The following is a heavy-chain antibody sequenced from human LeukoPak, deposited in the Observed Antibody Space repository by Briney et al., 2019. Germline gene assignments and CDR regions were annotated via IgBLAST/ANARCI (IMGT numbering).Heavy chain of an antibody. D-gene: IGHD2-15*01. CDR3: AKYCSGGNCYSGLY. Sequence: GGSLRLSCAASGFTFSSYEMNWVRQAPGKGLEWVSYISGSGGTTYYADSVKGRFTISRDSSKNTLFLQMNSLRAEDTAVYYCAKYCSGGNCYSGLYWGQGTLVTVSS. J-gene: IGHJ4*02. CDR1: GFTFSSYE. V-gene: IGHV3-23*01. CDR2: ISGSGGTT.